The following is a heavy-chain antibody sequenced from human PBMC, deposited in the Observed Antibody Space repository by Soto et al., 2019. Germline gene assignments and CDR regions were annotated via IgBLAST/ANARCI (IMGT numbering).Heavy chain of an antibody. CDR1: GGSISSSSYY. Sequence: QLQLQESGPGLVKPSETLSLTCTVSGGSISSSSYYWGWIRQPPGKGLEWIGSIYYSGSTYYNPSLKSRVTISVDTSKNQFSLKLSSVTAADTAVYYCARRSYYYDSSGYYYDSGSFDYWGQGTLVTVSS. V-gene: IGHV4-39*01. D-gene: IGHD3-22*01. CDR3: ARRSYYYDSSGYYYDSGSFDY. J-gene: IGHJ4*02. CDR2: IYYSGST.